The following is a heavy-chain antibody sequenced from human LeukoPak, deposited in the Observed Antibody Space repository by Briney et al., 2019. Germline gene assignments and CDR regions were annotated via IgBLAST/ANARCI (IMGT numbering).Heavy chain of an antibody. Sequence: SETLSLTCTVSGGSISSSSYYWGWLRQPPGKGLKWIGSIYYSGSTYYNPSLKSRVTISVDTSKNQFSLKLSSVTAADTAVYYCARHSTLAMIDYWGQGTLVTVSS. CDR3: ARHSTLAMIDY. V-gene: IGHV4-39*01. D-gene: IGHD5-12*01. CDR1: GGSISSSSYY. CDR2: IYYSGST. J-gene: IGHJ4*02.